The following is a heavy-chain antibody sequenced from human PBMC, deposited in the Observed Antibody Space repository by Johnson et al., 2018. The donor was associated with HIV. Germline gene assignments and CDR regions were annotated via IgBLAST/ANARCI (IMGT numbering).Heavy chain of an antibody. V-gene: IGHV3-66*02. Sequence: VQLVESGGGFIQPGGSLRLSCAASGFTVSSNYMSWVRQAPGKGLEWVSIIYSGGRTYYVDSVKGRFTISRDNAKNSLYLQMNSLRAEDTAVYYCASAWGELDDAFDIWGQGTMVTVSS. CDR1: GFTVSSNY. D-gene: IGHD1-26*01. CDR3: ASAWGELDDAFDI. J-gene: IGHJ3*02. CDR2: IYSGGRT.